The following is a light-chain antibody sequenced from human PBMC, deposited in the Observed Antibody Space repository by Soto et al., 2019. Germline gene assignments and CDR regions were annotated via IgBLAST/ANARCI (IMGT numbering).Light chain of an antibody. CDR3: ASWDDSLSGPV. CDR1: TSNIGNSY. CDR2: TNN. Sequence: QSVLTQPPAASGTPGQRVTISCSGGTSNIGNSYVYWYQLLPGTAPKLLIYTNNQRPSGVPDRFSGSKSGTSASLAISGLRSEDEADYYCASWDDSLSGPVFGGGTKLTVL. J-gene: IGLJ3*02. V-gene: IGLV1-47*02.